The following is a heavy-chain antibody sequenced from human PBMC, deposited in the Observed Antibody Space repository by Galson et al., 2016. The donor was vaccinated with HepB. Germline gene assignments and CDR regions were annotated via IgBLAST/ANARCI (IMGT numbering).Heavy chain of an antibody. J-gene: IGHJ4*02. Sequence: SVKVSCKASGGSVSSHVISWVRQTPGQGLEWMGGMIPTVGRANHAQKFQGRISITADTSTNTVYMELNSLTSQDTAVYFCATLGGSLDYWGQGALVTVPS. CDR3: ATLGGSLDY. CDR1: GGSVSSHV. CDR2: MIPTVGRA. V-gene: IGHV1-69*10. D-gene: IGHD3-16*01.